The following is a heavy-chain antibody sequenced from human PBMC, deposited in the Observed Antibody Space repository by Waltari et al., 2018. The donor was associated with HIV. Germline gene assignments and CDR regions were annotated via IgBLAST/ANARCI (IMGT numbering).Heavy chain of an antibody. CDR1: GYTLTELS. V-gene: IGHV1-24*01. D-gene: IGHD1-26*01. CDR2: FDPEDDET. J-gene: IGHJ6*02. Sequence: QLIQSGAEVKKPGASVKVSCKVFGYTLTELSMHWVRQAPGKGLEWMGGFDPEDDETSYAQKFQGRVTMTEDTSTDSAYMELSSLTSEDTAVYYCATGGGTTSIQLYDLDVWGQGTTVTVSS. CDR3: ATGGGTTSIQLYDLDV.